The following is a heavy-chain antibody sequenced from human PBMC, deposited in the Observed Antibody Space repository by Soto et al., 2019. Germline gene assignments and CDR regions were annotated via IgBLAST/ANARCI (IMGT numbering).Heavy chain of an antibody. CDR3: ARDAFYCSGGSCFSSPPPFFDY. CDR1: GFTFSSYA. D-gene: IGHD2-15*01. CDR2: ISYDGSNK. V-gene: IGHV3-30-3*01. Sequence: QVQLVESGGGVVQPGRSLRLSCAASGFTFSSYAMHWVRQAPGKGLEWVAVISYDGSNKYYADSVKGRFTISRDNSKNTLYMQMNSLRAEDTAVYYCARDAFYCSGGSCFSSPPPFFDYWGQGTLVTVSS. J-gene: IGHJ4*02.